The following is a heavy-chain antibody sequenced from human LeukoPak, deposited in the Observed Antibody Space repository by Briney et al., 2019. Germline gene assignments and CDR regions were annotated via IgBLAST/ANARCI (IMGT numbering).Heavy chain of an antibody. J-gene: IGHJ4*02. V-gene: IGHV3-7*01. CDR2: INPDGNKK. D-gene: IGHD5-18*01. CDR3: ARDLAYSRLDY. CDR1: GFTFSTYC. Sequence: GGSLRLSCAASGFTFSTYCMHWVRQAPGKGPEWVASINPDGNKKYSADSVKGRFTISRDNAENSLYLQMNSLRVEDTAFYYCARDLAYSRLDYWGQGMLVTVSS.